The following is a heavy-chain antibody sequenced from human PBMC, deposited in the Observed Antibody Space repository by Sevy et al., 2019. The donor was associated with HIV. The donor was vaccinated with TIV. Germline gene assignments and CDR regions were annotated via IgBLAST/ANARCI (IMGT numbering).Heavy chain of an antibody. D-gene: IGHD3-10*02. V-gene: IGHV3-23*01. J-gene: IGHJ4*02. Sequence: GGSLRLSCAASGFTFNNYAMNWVRQAPGKGLEWVSVISGSGSYTYYADSVKGRFTISRETSKNTMYLQMNSLRAEDTAVYYCAKEKEMSMYYFHSWGQGTLVTVSS. CDR3: AKEKEMSMYYFHS. CDR2: ISGSGSYT. CDR1: GFTFNNYA.